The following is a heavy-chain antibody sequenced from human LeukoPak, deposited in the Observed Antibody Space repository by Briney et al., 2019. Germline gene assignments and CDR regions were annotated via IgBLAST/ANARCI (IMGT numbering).Heavy chain of an antibody. D-gene: IGHD3-10*01. CDR2: IKQDRSEK. Sequence: GGSLRLSCAASGFTFTNYWMSWVRQTPGKGLELVANIKQDRSEKYYVDSVKGRFTISRDNAKNSLYLQMNSLRAEDTAVYYCAREVGGSGSYYHDAFDIWGQGTMVTVSS. CDR1: GFTFTNYW. V-gene: IGHV3-7*01. J-gene: IGHJ3*02. CDR3: AREVGGSGSYYHDAFDI.